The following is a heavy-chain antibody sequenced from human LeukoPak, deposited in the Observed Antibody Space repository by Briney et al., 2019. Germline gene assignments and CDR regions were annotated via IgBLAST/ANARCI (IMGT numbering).Heavy chain of an antibody. V-gene: IGHV1-18*01. J-gene: IGHJ5*02. CDR2: ISAYNGNT. D-gene: IGHD6-19*01. Sequence: EASVKVSCKVSGYTFTSYGISWVRQAPGQGLEWMGWISAYNGNTNYAQKLQGRVTMTTDTSTSTAYMELRSLRSDDTAVYYCARGPPSVAGSGWYWFDPWGQGTLVTVSS. CDR1: GYTFTSYG. CDR3: ARGPPSVAGSGWYWFDP.